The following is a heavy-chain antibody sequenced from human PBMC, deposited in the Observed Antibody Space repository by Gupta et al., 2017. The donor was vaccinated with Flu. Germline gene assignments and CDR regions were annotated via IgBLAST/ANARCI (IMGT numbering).Heavy chain of an antibody. CDR3: ARVRLSRGPLDVFDY. CDR2: IYSTGGT. V-gene: IGHV4-38-2*01. D-gene: IGHD2-15*01. CDR1: GFSITISYY. Sequence: VQLQESGPRLVKPSETLSLTCVVSGFSITISYYWAWIRQPPGQGLEWIGSIYSTGGTYYNPSLNSRPALSMDKSQNQFSLTLTSVTAADTAGYFCARVRLSRGPLDVFDYWGQGTLVTVSP. J-gene: IGHJ4*02.